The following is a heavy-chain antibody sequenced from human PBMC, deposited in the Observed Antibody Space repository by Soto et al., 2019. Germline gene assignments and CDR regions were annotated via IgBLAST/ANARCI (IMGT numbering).Heavy chain of an antibody. CDR2: IYYSGST. Sequence: NPSETLSLTCTVSGGSISSSSYYWGWIRQPPGKGLEWIGSIYYSGSTYYNPSLKSRVTISVDTSKNQFSLKLSSVTAADTAVYYCARLLGRAEITMIVVVTPNWFDPWGQGTQVTVSS. CDR1: GGSISSSSYY. D-gene: IGHD3-22*01. J-gene: IGHJ5*02. V-gene: IGHV4-39*01. CDR3: ARLLGRAEITMIVVVTPNWFDP.